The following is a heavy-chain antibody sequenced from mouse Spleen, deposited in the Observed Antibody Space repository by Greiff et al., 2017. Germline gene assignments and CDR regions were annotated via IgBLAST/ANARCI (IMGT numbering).Heavy chain of an antibody. Sequence: EVMLVESGGDLVKPGGSLKLSCAASGFTFSSYGMSWVRQTPDKRLEWVATISSGGSYTYYPDSVKGRFTISRDNAKNTLYLQMSSLKSEDTAMYYCARPYSNYVGDYFDYWGQGTTLTVSS. J-gene: IGHJ2*01. CDR1: GFTFSSYG. V-gene: IGHV5-6*01. CDR3: ARPYSNYVGDYFDY. CDR2: ISSGGSYT. D-gene: IGHD2-5*01.